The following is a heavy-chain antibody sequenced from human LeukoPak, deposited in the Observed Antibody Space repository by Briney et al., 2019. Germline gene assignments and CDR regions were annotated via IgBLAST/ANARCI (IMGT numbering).Heavy chain of an antibody. V-gene: IGHV1-69*04. D-gene: IGHD6-19*01. Sequence: SVKVSCKASGYTFTSYGISWVRQAPGQGLEWMGRIIPILGIANYAQKFQGRVTITADKSTSTAYMELSSLRSEDTAVYYCARDPTTIAVAGTNWFDPWGQGTLVTVSS. J-gene: IGHJ5*02. CDR1: GYTFTSYG. CDR2: IIPILGIA. CDR3: ARDPTTIAVAGTNWFDP.